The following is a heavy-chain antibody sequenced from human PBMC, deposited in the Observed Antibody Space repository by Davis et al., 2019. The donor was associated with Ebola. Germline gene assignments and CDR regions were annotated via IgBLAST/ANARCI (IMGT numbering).Heavy chain of an antibody. CDR3: ARLRKQLAQDRDY. V-gene: IGHV1-69*13. CDR2: IIPIFGTA. Sequence: SVTVSCKASGYTFTSSYMHWVRQAPGQGLEWMGGIIPIFGTANYAQKFQGRVTITADESTSTAYMELSSLRSEDTAVYYCARLRKQLAQDRDYWGQGTLVTVSS. D-gene: IGHD6-13*01. CDR1: GYTFTSSY. J-gene: IGHJ4*02.